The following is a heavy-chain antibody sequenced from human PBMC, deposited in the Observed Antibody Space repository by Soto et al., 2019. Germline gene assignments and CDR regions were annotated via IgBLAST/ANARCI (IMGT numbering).Heavy chain of an antibody. Sequence: GGSLRLSCAASGFTFSDYDIHWVRQAPGKGLEWVAIISYDGSKKYYVDSVKGRFIISRDNSKNTLYLQMNNLRAEDTAVYYCAKERGSFFDYWGQGTQVTVSS. CDR1: GFTFSDYD. D-gene: IGHD6-13*01. CDR3: AKERGSFFDY. J-gene: IGHJ4*02. CDR2: ISYDGSKK. V-gene: IGHV3-30*18.